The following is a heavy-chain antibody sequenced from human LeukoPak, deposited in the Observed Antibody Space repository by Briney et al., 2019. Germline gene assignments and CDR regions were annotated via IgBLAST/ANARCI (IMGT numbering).Heavy chain of an antibody. CDR2: IYPGDSDT. J-gene: IGHJ4*02. CDR1: GYSFTSYW. V-gene: IGHV5-51*07. CDR3: ARHSLKQWLPPGY. Sequence: GESLKISCKGSGYSFTSYWIGWVHQMPGKGLEWMGIIYPGDSDTRYSPSFQGQVTISADKSISTAYLQWSSLKASDTAMYYCARHSLKQWLPPGYWGQGTLVTVSS. D-gene: IGHD6-19*01.